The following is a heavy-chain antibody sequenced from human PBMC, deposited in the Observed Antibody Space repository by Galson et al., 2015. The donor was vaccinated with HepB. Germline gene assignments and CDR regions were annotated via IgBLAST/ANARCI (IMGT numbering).Heavy chain of an antibody. J-gene: IGHJ3*02. CDR3: AREDHGGNSGAFDI. V-gene: IGHV3-13*05. Sequence: SLRLSCAASGFTFSSYDMHWVRQPTGRGLEWVSAITTAGDPYYPGSVRGRFTISRDNAKSSLYLQMNNLRAGDTAVYYCAREDHGGNSGAFDIWGLGTMVTVSA. D-gene: IGHD4-23*01. CDR2: ITTAGDP. CDR1: GFTFSSYD.